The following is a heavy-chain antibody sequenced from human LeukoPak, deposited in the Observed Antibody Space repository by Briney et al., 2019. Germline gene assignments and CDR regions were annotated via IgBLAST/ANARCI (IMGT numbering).Heavy chain of an antibody. Sequence: ASVKVSCKATGYTFTNYDINWVRLATGQGREWMGYMNPNSGITTYAQKFQGRVTTTRNTSISTAYMELSSLRSEDTAVYYCARVPRELGAYWGQGTLVTVSS. CDR3: ARVPRELGAY. CDR2: MNPNSGIT. CDR1: GYTFTNYD. J-gene: IGHJ4*02. V-gene: IGHV1-8*01. D-gene: IGHD3-16*01.